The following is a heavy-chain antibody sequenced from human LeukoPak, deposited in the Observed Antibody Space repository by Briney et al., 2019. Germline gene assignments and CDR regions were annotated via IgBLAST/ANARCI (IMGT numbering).Heavy chain of an antibody. J-gene: IGHJ5*02. CDR2: VNHSGST. CDR1: GGSFSGYY. D-gene: IGHD1-26*01. V-gene: IGHV4-34*01. Sequence: PSETLSLTCAVYGGSFSGYYWNLVRQPPGKGLEWIGEVNHSGSTNYNPSLKSRVTMSVDTSKNQFSLKLSSVTAADTAVYYCARGGSSGWFDPWGQGTLVTVSS. CDR3: ARGGSSGWFDP.